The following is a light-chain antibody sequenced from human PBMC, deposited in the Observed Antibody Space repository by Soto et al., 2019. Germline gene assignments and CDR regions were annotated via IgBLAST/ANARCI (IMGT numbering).Light chain of an antibody. J-gene: IGKJ1*01. CDR1: QSVSSK. V-gene: IGKV3-15*01. Sequence: EIVMTQSPATLSLSPGQRATLSCRASQSVSSKLAWYQQRPGQAPRLLIYSASTRATGIPARFSGSGSGTEFTLPFSSLQSEDFAVYYCHQYNHWLTWTFGQGTKVEIK. CDR2: SAS. CDR3: HQYNHWLTWT.